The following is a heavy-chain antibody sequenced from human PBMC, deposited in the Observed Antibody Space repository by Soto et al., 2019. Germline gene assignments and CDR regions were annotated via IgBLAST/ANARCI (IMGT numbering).Heavy chain of an antibody. D-gene: IGHD1-7*01. V-gene: IGHV1-3*01. CDR3: ARDRVTGTTGEFDY. CDR1: GYTFTSYA. Sequence: QVQLVQSGAEVKKPGASVKVSCKASGYTFTSYAMHWVRQAPGQRLEWMGWINAGNGNTKYSQKFQGRVTITRDTSASTAYMELSSLRSEDTAVYYCARDRVTGTTGEFDYWGQGTLVTVSS. CDR2: INAGNGNT. J-gene: IGHJ4*02.